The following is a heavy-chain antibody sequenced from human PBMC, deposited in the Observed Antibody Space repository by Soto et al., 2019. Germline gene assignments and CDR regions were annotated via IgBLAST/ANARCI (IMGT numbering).Heavy chain of an antibody. CDR2: IYYSGST. J-gene: IGHJ5*02. V-gene: IGHV4-59*01. CDR3: ARDALSGYLVS. CDR1: GGSISSYY. Sequence: SETLSLTCTVSGGSISSYYWSWIRQPPGKGLEWIGYIYYSGSTNYNPSLKSRVTISVDTSKNQFSLKLSSVTAADTAVYYCARDALSGYLVSWGQGTLVTVSS. D-gene: IGHD3-9*01.